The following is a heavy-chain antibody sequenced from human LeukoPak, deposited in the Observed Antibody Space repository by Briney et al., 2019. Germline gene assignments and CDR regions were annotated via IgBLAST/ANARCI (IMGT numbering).Heavy chain of an antibody. J-gene: IGHJ4*02. V-gene: IGHV3-53*01. Sequence: GGSLRLSCAASGFTVSSSFMSWVRQAPGRGLEWVSVIYSGGSTYYADSVKGRFTISRDNSKNTVSLQMNSLRAEDTAVYYCARDADRWNYFDYWGQGTLVTVSS. CDR2: IYSGGST. CDR3: ARDADRWNYFDY. CDR1: GFTVSSSF. D-gene: IGHD4-23*01.